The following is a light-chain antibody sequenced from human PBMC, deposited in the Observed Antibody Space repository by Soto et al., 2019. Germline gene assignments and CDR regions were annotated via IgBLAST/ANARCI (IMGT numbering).Light chain of an antibody. CDR3: QQYGTSPYT. J-gene: IGKJ2*01. Sequence: ELVLTQSPGTLSLSLGERATLSCRASQSVPSDYLAWYQQKRGQAPSLLIYAASSRATGVADRFSGSGSGTDFTLTISRLEPEDLAVYHCQQYGTSPYTFGQGTKLEIK. V-gene: IGKV3-20*01. CDR1: QSVPSDY. CDR2: AAS.